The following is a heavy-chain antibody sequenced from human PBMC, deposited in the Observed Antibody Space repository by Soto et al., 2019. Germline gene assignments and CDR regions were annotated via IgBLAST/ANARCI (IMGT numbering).Heavy chain of an antibody. J-gene: IGHJ4*02. D-gene: IGHD6-13*01. CDR2: IYYNGRT. CDR1: GGSISSYY. CDR3: ARHDGGASAHSGY. V-gene: IGHV4-59*08. Sequence: QVQLQESGPGLVKPSETLSLTCTVSGGSISSYYWSWIRQPPGKGLEWLGFIYYNGRTNYNPSLKSRGTGSVDTSKNKLSQRLSSVTAADTAVYFCARHDGGASAHSGYWGQGALVTVSS.